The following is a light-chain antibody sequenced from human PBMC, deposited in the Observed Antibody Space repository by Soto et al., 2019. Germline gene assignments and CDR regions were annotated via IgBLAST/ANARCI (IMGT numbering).Light chain of an antibody. J-gene: IGKJ4*01. CDR1: HSVNSSY. V-gene: IGKV3-20*01. CDR2: VAS. Sequence: EIVLTQSPGTLSLSPGERATLSCRASHSVNSSYLAWYQQKPGQAPRLLIYVASSRATGIPDRFSGSGSGSDFTVTINRLEPQDSAVSYYQKYGSSFGGGTKVEIK. CDR3: QKYGSS.